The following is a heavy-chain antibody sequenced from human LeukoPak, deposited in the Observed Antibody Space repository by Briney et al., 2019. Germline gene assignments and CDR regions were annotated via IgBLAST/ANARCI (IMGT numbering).Heavy chain of an antibody. CDR3: AREERGHLVGY. V-gene: IGHV3-30*04. J-gene: IGHJ4*02. CDR2: ITYDDGRWQ. CDR1: GFTLSDYA. D-gene: IGHD6-6*01. Sequence: GGSLRLSCATSGFTLSDYAMHWVRQAPGKGLEWVALITYDDGRWQYYADSVKGRFTISRDNSKNTLSLQMNSLRNDDTAVYYCAREERGHLVGYWGQGTLV.